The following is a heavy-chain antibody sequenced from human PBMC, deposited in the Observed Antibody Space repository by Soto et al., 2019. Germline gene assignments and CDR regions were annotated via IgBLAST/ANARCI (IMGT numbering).Heavy chain of an antibody. CDR2: IYHSGST. Sequence: QVQLQESGPGLVKPSGTLSLTCAVSGGSISSSNWWRWVRQPPGKGLEWIGEIYHSGSTNYNPSLKSRVTISVDKSKNQFSLKLSSVTDADTAVYYCARAESGSYWTYYYYGMDVWGQGTTVTVSS. J-gene: IGHJ6*02. D-gene: IGHD1-26*01. CDR1: GGSISSSNW. V-gene: IGHV4-4*02. CDR3: ARAESGSYWTYYYYGMDV.